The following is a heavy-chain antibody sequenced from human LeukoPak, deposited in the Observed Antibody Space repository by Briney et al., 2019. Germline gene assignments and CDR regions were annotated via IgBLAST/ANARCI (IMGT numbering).Heavy chain of an antibody. J-gene: IGHJ4*02. CDR3: TGCLNYDYFDY. CDR1: GYSISSDYS. V-gene: IGHV4-38-2*01. Sequence: SETLSLTCAVSGYSISSDYSWGWIRPPPGKGLEWIGTISHSGSSYLNPSLKIRVTILVDTSKNQFSLNLNSVTAADTAVYYFTGCLNYDYFDYWGQGTLVTVSS. D-gene: IGHD3-16*01. CDR2: ISHSGSS.